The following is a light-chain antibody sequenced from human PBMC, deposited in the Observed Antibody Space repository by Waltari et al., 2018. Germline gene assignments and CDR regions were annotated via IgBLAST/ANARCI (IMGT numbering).Light chain of an antibody. CDR3: QQYDISPLT. V-gene: IGKV3-20*01. CDR1: QTVRTTY. J-gene: IGKJ4*01. Sequence: EIVLTQSPGTLSLSPGERATLSCRASQTVRTTYLAWYQQKPGQAPTLLIYVASSRATGMPDRFSGSGSGTDFSLTISSLEPEDFAVYYCQQYDISPLTFGGGTKVEIK. CDR2: VAS.